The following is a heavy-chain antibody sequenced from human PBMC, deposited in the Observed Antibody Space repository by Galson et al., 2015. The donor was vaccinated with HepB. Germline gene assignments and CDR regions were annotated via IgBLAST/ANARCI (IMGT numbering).Heavy chain of an antibody. Sequence: SLRLSCAASGFTFSSYSMNWVRQAPGKGLEWVSYISSSSSTIYYADSVKGRFTISRDNAKNSLYLQMNSLRAEDTAVYYCARRDYDILTGYYYGMDVWGQGTTVTVSS. CDR1: GFTFSSYS. CDR3: ARRDYDILTGYYYGMDV. V-gene: IGHV3-48*01. J-gene: IGHJ6*02. CDR2: ISSSSSTI. D-gene: IGHD3-9*01.